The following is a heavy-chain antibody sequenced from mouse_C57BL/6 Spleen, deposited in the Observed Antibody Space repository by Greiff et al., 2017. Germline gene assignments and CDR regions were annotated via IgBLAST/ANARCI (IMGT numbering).Heavy chain of an antibody. V-gene: IGHV1-69*01. CDR2: IEPSDSYT. CDR3: ARRGNYPHVAF. J-gene: IGHJ3*01. CDR1: GYTFTSYW. D-gene: IGHD2-1*01. Sequence: QVQLQQPGAELVMPGASVKLSCKASGYTFTSYWLHWVKQRPGQGLEWIGEIEPSDSYTNYNQKFKGKSTLTVDKSSSTAYLQLSSLTSEDSAVYYCARRGNYPHVAFWGQGTLVTVSA.